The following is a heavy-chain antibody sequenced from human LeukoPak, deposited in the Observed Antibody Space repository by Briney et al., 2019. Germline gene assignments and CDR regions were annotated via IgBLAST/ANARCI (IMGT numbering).Heavy chain of an antibody. V-gene: IGHV3-33*01. CDR3: ARDVGGEWNF. Sequence: QPGRSLRLSCAASGFTFRSYDMHWVRQAPGRGLEWVAVVWYDESNKYYVDSVKGRFTISRDNSKNTLYLQMNSLRAEDTAVYYCARDVGGEWNFWGQGTLVTVSS. CDR2: VWYDESNK. D-gene: IGHD3-16*01. CDR1: GFTFRSYD. J-gene: IGHJ4*02.